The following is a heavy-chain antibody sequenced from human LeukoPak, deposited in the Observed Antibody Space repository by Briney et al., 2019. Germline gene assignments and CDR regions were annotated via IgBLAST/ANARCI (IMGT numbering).Heavy chain of an antibody. CDR3: ARVPGVYYDRLTGYGSGWFDP. CDR1: GYSISSGYY. CDR2: VYHSGST. J-gene: IGHJ5*02. D-gene: IGHD3-9*01. V-gene: IGHV4-38-2*02. Sequence: SETLSLICTVSGYSISSGYYWGWVRQPPGKGLEWIGTVYHSGSTYYNPSLRSRVTISVETSKNQFSLKVRSMTAADTAVYYCARVPGVYYDRLTGYGSGWFDPWGQGTLVTVSS.